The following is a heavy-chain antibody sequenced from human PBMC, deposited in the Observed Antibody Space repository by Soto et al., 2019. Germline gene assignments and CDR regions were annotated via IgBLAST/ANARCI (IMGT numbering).Heavy chain of an antibody. J-gene: IGHJ4*02. CDR1: GFTFSSYA. CDR3: ARTVPRGSAVRGVIGY. Sequence: PGGSLRLSCAASGFTFSSYAMHWVRQAPGKGLEWVAVISYDGSSKYYADSVKGRFTISRDNSKNTLYLQMNSLRAEDTAVYYCARTVPRGSAVRGVIGYWGQGTLVTVSS. V-gene: IGHV3-30-3*01. D-gene: IGHD3-10*01. CDR2: ISYDGSSK.